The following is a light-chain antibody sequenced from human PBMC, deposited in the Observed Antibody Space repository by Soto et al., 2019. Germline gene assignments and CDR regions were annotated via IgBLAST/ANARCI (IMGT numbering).Light chain of an antibody. V-gene: IGKV3-15*01. J-gene: IGKJ4*01. Sequence: EIVMTQSPVTLSVSPGERATLSCRASQSVSNNLAWYQQKPGQAPRLLIFGASSRATGIPARFSGSGSGTEFTLTITSLQSEDFAVYYCTPRSKWPSTFGGGTKVDIK. CDR2: GAS. CDR1: QSVSNN. CDR3: TPRSKWPST.